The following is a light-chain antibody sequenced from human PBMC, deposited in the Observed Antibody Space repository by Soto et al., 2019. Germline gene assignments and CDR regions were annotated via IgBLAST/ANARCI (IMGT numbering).Light chain of an antibody. J-gene: IGKJ4*01. CDR1: QSVSSY. Sequence: EIVLTQSPATLSLSPGERAALSCRASQSVSSYLAWYQQKPGQAPRLLIYDASNRATGIPARFSGSGSGTDFTLTISSLEPEDFAGYYCQQRSNWPSTFGGGTKVEIK. CDR3: QQRSNWPST. CDR2: DAS. V-gene: IGKV3-11*01.